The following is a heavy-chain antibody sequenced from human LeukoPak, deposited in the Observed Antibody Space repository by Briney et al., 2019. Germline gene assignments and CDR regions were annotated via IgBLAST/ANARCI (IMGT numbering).Heavy chain of an antibody. D-gene: IGHD4-23*01. CDR3: ARGDDYGGDYYYYYYMDV. CDR2: IIPIFGTA. CDR1: GGTFSSYA. J-gene: IGHJ6*03. V-gene: IGHV1-69*01. Sequence: ASVKVSRKASGGTFSSYAISWVRQAPGQGLEWMGGIIPIFGTANYAQKFQGRVTITADESTSTAYMELSSLRSEDTAVYYCARGDDYGGDYYYYYYMDVWGKGTTVTVSS.